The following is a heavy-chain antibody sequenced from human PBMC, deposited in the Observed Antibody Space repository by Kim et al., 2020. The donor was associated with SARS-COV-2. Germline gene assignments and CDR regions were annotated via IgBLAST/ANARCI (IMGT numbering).Heavy chain of an antibody. Sequence: ASVKVSCKASGYTFTSYYMHWVRQAPGQGLEWMGIINPSGGSTSYAQKFQGRVTMTRDTSTSTVYMELSSLRSEDTAVYYCARGGGVLRFLEWLPDFDYWGQGTLVTVSS. CDR2: INPSGGST. D-gene: IGHD3-3*01. CDR1: GYTFTSYY. V-gene: IGHV1-46*01. J-gene: IGHJ4*02. CDR3: ARGGGVLRFLEWLPDFDY.